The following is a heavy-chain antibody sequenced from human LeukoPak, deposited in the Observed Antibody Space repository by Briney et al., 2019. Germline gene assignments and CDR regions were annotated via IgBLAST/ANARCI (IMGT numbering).Heavy chain of an antibody. J-gene: IGHJ6*03. Sequence: AGSLSLSCAASGCSFRSFSMNWVRHPQRPGLERDAAISSTCNHRYHADSVKGHFSISRDNSKNTLYLQMNSLRAEDTAVYYCASVMTTVTTNYYYYYMDVWGKGTTVTVSS. D-gene: IGHD4-17*01. CDR3: ASVMTTVTTNYYYYYMDV. V-gene: IGHV3-21*04. CDR1: GCSFRSFS. CDR2: ISSTCNHR.